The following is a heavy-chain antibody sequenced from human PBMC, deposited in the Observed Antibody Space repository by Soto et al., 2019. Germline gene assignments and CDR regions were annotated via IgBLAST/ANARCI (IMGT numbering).Heavy chain of an antibody. J-gene: IGHJ4*02. D-gene: IGHD1-26*01. CDR3: ARTHSGSYYSVFNY. Sequence: SETLSLTCVVSNFSISSGSYWGWIRQSPGKGLEWIASIYRSGTTSYNPSLKSRVTISVDPSKNQFSLMLTAVTAADTAVYYCARTHSGSYYSVFNYWGRG. CDR2: IYRSGTT. V-gene: IGHV4-38-2*01. CDR1: NFSISSGSY.